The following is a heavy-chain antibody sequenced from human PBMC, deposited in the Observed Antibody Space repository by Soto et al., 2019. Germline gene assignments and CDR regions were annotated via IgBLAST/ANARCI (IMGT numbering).Heavy chain of an antibody. CDR1: GGTFSIYG. D-gene: IGHD2-2*01. J-gene: IGHJ5*02. Sequence: QVQLVQSGAEVKKPGSSVKVSCKASGGTFSIYGISWVRQAPGQGLEWLGGIIPIFGTPNYAQKFQGRVTIMADDSTSTADMELSSLRSEDTAVYSCARDVWRDPYCISTSCYYIWFDPWGQGTLVTVSS. CDR3: ARDVWRDPYCISTSCYYIWFDP. V-gene: IGHV1-69*12. CDR2: IIPIFGTP.